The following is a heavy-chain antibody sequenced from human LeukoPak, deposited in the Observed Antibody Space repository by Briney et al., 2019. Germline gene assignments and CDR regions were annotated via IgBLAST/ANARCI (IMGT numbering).Heavy chain of an antibody. CDR2: IRYDGSNK. Sequence: GGSLRLSCAASGFTFSSYGMHWVRQAPGKGLEWVAFIRYDGSNKYYADSVKGRFTISRDNSKNTLYLQMNSLRAEDTAVYYCAKSLIAVAGTSGFDYWGQGTLVTVSS. J-gene: IGHJ4*02. CDR3: AKSLIAVAGTSGFDY. D-gene: IGHD6-19*01. CDR1: GFTFSSYG. V-gene: IGHV3-30*02.